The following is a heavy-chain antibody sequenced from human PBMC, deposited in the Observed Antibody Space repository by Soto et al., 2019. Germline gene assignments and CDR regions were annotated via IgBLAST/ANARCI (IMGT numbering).Heavy chain of an antibody. Sequence: SETLSLTCSVSGASITNGYWSWIRQPPGKGLEWIGYLHYSGITKYNPSLRSRVTMSLDTSRNQLSLTLTSVTAADTALYYCARVDGSGSLNWFDPWGQGSLVTVSS. J-gene: IGHJ5*02. V-gene: IGHV4-59*08. CDR2: LHYSGIT. D-gene: IGHD3-10*01. CDR1: GASITNGY. CDR3: ARVDGSGSLNWFDP.